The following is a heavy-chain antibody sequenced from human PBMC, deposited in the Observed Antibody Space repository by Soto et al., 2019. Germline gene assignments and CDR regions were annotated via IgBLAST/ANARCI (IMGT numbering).Heavy chain of an antibody. Sequence: GGSLRLSCAASGFTFSSYAMSWVRQAPGKGLEWVSAISGSGGSTYYADSVKGRFTISRDNSKNTLYLQMNSLRAEDTAVYYCAKDGGSPYMGYYFDYWGQGTLVTFSS. D-gene: IGHD1-26*01. CDR3: AKDGGSPYMGYYFDY. J-gene: IGHJ4*02. CDR1: GFTFSSYA. CDR2: ISGSGGST. V-gene: IGHV3-23*01.